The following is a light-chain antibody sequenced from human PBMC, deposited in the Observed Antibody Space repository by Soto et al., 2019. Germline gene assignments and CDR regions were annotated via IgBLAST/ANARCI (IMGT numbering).Light chain of an antibody. CDR1: QSIGTW. V-gene: IGKV1-5*01. J-gene: IGKJ5*01. CDR2: DAS. CDR3: QQYSASSRA. Sequence: DIQVTQSPSTLSASVGDRGTITCGASQSIGTWLAWYQQKPGKAPKLLIFDASTLESGVPSRFSGSGSGTDFTLTISSLQPDDFATYYCQQYSASSRAFGQATRLEIK.